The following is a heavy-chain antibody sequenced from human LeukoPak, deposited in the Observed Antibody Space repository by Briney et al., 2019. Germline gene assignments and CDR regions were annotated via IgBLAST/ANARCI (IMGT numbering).Heavy chain of an antibody. D-gene: IGHD2-21*01. V-gene: IGHV3-30*18. CDR1: GFTFSSYG. J-gene: IGHJ5*02. Sequence: QSGGSLRLSCAASGFTFSSYGMHWVRQAPGKGLEWVAVKSNDGSNKHYGDSVKGRFTISRDNSKNTLYLQMDSLRGEDTAVYYCAKDPYRVIVATGNYLDPWGQGTLGTVSS. CDR2: KSNDGSNK. CDR3: AKDPYRVIVATGNYLDP.